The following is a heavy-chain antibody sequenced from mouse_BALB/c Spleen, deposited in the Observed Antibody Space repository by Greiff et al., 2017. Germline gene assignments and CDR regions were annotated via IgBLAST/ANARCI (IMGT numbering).Heavy chain of an antibody. CDR2: ILPGSGST. J-gene: IGHJ3*01. CDR1: GYTFSSYW. Sequence: QVQLKESGAELMKPGASVKISCKATGYTFSSYWIEWVKQRPGHGLEWIGEILPGSGSTNYNEKFKGKATFTADTSSNTAYMQLSSLTSEDSAVYYCASPAYYGNPFAYWGQGTLVTVSA. V-gene: IGHV1-9*01. D-gene: IGHD2-10*01. CDR3: ASPAYYGNPFAY.